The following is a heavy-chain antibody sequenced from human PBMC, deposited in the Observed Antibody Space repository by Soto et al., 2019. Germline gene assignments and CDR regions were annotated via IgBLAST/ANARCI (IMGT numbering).Heavy chain of an antibody. CDR1: GFTFSSYW. D-gene: IGHD4-17*01. V-gene: IGHV3-7*01. CDR2: IKQDGSEK. CDR3: ARDRCMGDYAYFHF. Sequence: EVQLVESGGGLVQPGGSLRLSCAASGFTFSSYWMSWVRQAPGKGLEWVANIKQDGSEKYYEDSVKGRFTIARDNAKNQMYLQMDYLRAVDTAVYYCARDRCMGDYAYFHFWGQGTLVTVSS. J-gene: IGHJ4*02.